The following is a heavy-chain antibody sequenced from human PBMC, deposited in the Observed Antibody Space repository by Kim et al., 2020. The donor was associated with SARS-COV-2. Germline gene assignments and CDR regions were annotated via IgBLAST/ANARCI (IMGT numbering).Heavy chain of an antibody. V-gene: IGHV3-30*18. Sequence: GGSLRLSCAASGFTFSSYGMHWVRQAPGKGLEWVAVISYDGSNKYYADSVKGRFTISRDNSKNTLYLQMNSLRAEDTAVYYCAKGVGGPYYYDSSGSLWGQGTLVTVSS. CDR2: ISYDGSNK. D-gene: IGHD3-22*01. J-gene: IGHJ4*02. CDR1: GFTFSSYG. CDR3: AKGVGGPYYYDSSGSL.